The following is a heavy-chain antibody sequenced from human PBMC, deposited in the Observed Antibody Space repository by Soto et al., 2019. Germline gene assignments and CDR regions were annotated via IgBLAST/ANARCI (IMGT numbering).Heavy chain of an antibody. D-gene: IGHD2-21*01. CDR1: GFTFTNYA. J-gene: IGHJ6*01. V-gene: IGHV3-23*01. CDR2: ISASGGST. Sequence: EVQLLESGGGLVQPGGSLRLSCAASGFTFTNYAMSWVRQAPGKGLEWVSTISASGGSTYHADSVMGGFTISRDNSKNALSTQMTTLRDADTAPYYWPREMLGYGGDYMHGMDVWGQGKRVTVSS. CDR3: PREMLGYGGDYMHGMDV.